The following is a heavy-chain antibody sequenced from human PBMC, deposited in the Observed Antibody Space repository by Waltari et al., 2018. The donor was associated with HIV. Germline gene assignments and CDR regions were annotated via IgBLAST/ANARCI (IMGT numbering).Heavy chain of an antibody. Sequence: EVQLVESGGGLVQPGGSLRLSCAASGFTFSSYWMHWVRQAPGKGLVWVSRINGDGSTTSYADSVKGRFTISRDNAKNTLYLQMNSLRAEDTAVYYCARIAYDSSGYGWFDPWGQGTLVTVSS. CDR1: GFTFSSYW. J-gene: IGHJ5*02. D-gene: IGHD3-22*01. CDR2: INGDGSTT. CDR3: ARIAYDSSGYGWFDP. V-gene: IGHV3-74*01.